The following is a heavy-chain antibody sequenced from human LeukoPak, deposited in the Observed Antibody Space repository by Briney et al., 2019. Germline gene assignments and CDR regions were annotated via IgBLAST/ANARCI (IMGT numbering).Heavy chain of an antibody. J-gene: IGHJ4*02. CDR3: ARDGDGWNFDY. CDR1: GFTFSSYW. V-gene: IGHV3-74*01. Sequence: PGGFLRLSCAASGFTFSSYWMHWVRQAPGKGLVWVSRIKGDGSETNYADSVKGRFTVSRDNAKNTLYLQMNSLRAEDTAVYYCARDGDGWNFDYWGQGTLVTVSS. CDR2: IKGDGSET. D-gene: IGHD5-24*01.